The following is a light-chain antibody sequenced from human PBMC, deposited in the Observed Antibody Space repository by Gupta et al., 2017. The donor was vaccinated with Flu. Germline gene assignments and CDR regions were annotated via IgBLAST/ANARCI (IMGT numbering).Light chain of an antibody. CDR3: AAWDDSLSGWV. CDR2: RNN. CDR1: SSNIGSNY. Sequence: QSVLPQPPSASGTPGQRVTISCSGSSSNIGSNYVYWYQHLPGTAPKLLIYRNNQRPSGVPDRFSGSRSGTSGSLAISGLRAEDEAYYYCAAWDDSLSGWVFGGGTRLTVL. J-gene: IGLJ3*02. V-gene: IGLV1-47*01.